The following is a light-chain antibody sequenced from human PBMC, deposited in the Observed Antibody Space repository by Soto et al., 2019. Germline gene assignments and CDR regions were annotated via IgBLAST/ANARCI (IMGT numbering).Light chain of an antibody. V-gene: IGKV3-20*01. J-gene: IGKJ1*01. Sequence: EIVLTPSPGTLSLSPVEIATLSCSASQSVSNNYLAWYQQKPGQAPRLLIYGASNRATGIPDRFSGSGSGTDFTLTISRLEPEDFAVYYCKQYGSSGTFGQGTKVDIK. CDR1: QSVSNNY. CDR3: KQYGSSGT. CDR2: GAS.